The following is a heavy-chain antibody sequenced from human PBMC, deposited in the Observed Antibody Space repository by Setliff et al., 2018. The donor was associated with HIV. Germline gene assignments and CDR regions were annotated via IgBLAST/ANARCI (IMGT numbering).Heavy chain of an antibody. CDR3: ARTGYAFDL. CDR1: GGSMNENH. CDR2: IHTGGST. Sequence: ETLSLTCAVSGGSMNENHWSWIRQSPGKGLEWIAYIHTGGSTYFNPSFVSRVTISIDSSENQFSLKLRSLTAADTAVYFCARTGYAFDLWGPGTMVTVSS. J-gene: IGHJ3*01. V-gene: IGHV4-4*08.